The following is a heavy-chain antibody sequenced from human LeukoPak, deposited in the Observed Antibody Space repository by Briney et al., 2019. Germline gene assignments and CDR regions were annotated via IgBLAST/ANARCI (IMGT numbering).Heavy chain of an antibody. D-gene: IGHD3-22*01. J-gene: IGHJ5*02. CDR2: IYTSGST. CDR1: GGSISSSSYY. Sequence: SETLSLTCTVSGGSISSSSYYWSWIRQPAGKGLEWIGRIYTSGSTNYNPSLKSRVTMSVDTSKNQFSLKLSSVTAADTAVYYCARDFVSGYSNWFDPWGQGTLVTVSS. V-gene: IGHV4-61*02. CDR3: ARDFVSGYSNWFDP.